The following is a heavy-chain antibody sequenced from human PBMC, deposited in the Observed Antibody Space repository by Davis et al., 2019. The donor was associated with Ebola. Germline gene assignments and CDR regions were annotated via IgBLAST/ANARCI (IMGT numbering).Heavy chain of an antibody. CDR3: TRDLKQPPPSYYYGMDV. CDR2: IRSKGYGGKT. D-gene: IGHD6-13*01. Sequence: GESLKISCTASGFTFGDYAMNWVRQAPGKGLEWVGFIRSKGYGGKTEYAASVKGRSTISRDDSKSIAYLQMNSLKTEDTAVYYCTRDLKQPPPSYYYGMDVWGQGTTVTVSS. CDR1: GFTFGDYA. J-gene: IGHJ6*02. V-gene: IGHV3-49*04.